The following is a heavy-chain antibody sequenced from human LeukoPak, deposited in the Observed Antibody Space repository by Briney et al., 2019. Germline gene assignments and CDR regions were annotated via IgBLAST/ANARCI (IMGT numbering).Heavy chain of an antibody. CDR3: AKDARRYSGWYFFDH. D-gene: IGHD6-19*01. J-gene: IGHJ4*02. V-gene: IGHV3-33*06. CDR2: RWFDGSNE. CDR1: RFTFSNYG. Sequence: WGSLRLSCAASRFTFSNYGMHWVRQAPGKGLEWVALRWFDGSNEHYADSVKGRFTVSRDNPRNTMYLQINSLRAEDTGVYYCAKDARRYSGWYFFDHWGQGTLVTVSS.